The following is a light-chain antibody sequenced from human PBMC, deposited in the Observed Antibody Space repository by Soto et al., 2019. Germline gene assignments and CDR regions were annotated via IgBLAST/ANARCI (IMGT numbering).Light chain of an antibody. CDR3: GTWDSSLSAYV. Sequence: QPVLTQPPSVSAAPGQKVTISCSGSSSNIGNNYVSWYQQLPGTAPKLLIYENNKRFSGIPDRFSGSKSGTSATLGITGLQTGDEADYYCGTWDSSLSAYVFGTGTKVTVL. J-gene: IGLJ1*01. CDR2: ENN. CDR1: SSNIGNNY. V-gene: IGLV1-51*02.